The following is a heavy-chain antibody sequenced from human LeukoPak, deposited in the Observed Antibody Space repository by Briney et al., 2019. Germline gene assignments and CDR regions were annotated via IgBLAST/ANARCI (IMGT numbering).Heavy chain of an antibody. J-gene: IGHJ4*02. CDR3: TTRSGGFWSSFVN. D-gene: IGHD3-3*01. CDR1: GNSLSELS. V-gene: IGHV1-24*01. CDR2: FDPEEAKM. Sequence: ASVKVSCKVFGNSLSELSIQWVRQAPGKGLECMGGFDPEEAKMVYAQNFQGRVTMTEDTFTQAAYMELSGLTSDDTAVYYCTTRSGGFWSSFVNWGQGSLVTVSS.